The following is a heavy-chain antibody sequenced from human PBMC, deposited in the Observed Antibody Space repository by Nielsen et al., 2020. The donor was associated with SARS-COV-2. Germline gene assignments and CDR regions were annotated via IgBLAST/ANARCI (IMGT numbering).Heavy chain of an antibody. V-gene: IGHV3-73*01. D-gene: IGHD1-26*01. J-gene: IGHJ3*02. Sequence: GESLKISCGASGFTFSDASMNWVRQASGKGLEWLGRIRSKANDYATDYPASVKGRFIISRDDSKNTTFLLMNSLKIDDTAVYYCTRVNPTSGSWFDAFDIWGQGTLVTVSS. CDR1: GFTFSDAS. CDR3: TRVNPTSGSWFDAFDI. CDR2: IRSKANDYAT.